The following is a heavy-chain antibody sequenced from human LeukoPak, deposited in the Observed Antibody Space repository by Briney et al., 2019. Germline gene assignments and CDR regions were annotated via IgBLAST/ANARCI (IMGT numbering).Heavy chain of an antibody. CDR1: GYTFTGYY. D-gene: IGHD3-22*01. CDR2: INPNSGGT. CDR3: AREFYDSSGYYYSHLDY. J-gene: IGHJ4*02. V-gene: IGHV1-2*06. Sequence: ASVKVSCKASGYTFTGYYMHWVRHAPGQGLEWMGRINPNSGGTNYAQKFQGRVTMTRDTSISTAYMELSRLRSDDTAVYYCAREFYDSSGYYYSHLDYWGQGTLVTVSS.